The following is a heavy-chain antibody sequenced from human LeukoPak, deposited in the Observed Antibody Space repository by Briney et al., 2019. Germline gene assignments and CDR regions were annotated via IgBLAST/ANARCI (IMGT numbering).Heavy chain of an antibody. J-gene: IGHJ4*02. V-gene: IGHV3-48*01. CDR1: GFTFSTSG. CDR3: VRHVGSGWYPNLG. D-gene: IGHD6-19*01. Sequence: GGSLRLSCATSGFTFSTSGLGWVRQAPGKGREWLSYITSSTKILYMDSVQGRFTISRDNAKNSLYLQMNSLRADDTAVYYCVRHVGSGWYPNLGWGQGTLVTVSS. CDR2: ITSSTKIL.